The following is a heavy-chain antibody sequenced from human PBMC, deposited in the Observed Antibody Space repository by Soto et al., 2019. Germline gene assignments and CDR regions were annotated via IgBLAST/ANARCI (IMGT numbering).Heavy chain of an antibody. V-gene: IGHV3-74*01. D-gene: IGHD6-25*01. CDR1: GFTFSSYY. J-gene: IGHJ4*02. Sequence: EVQLVESGGGLVQPGGSLRLSCAASGFTFSSYYMHWVRQAPGKGLEWISRIKTDGSFSSYADSVKGRFTISRDNARNTLFLQMNSLIDDDTAVYYCARGFYGYPPALDYWGQGTLVSVSS. CDR3: ARGFYGYPPALDY. CDR2: IKTDGSFS.